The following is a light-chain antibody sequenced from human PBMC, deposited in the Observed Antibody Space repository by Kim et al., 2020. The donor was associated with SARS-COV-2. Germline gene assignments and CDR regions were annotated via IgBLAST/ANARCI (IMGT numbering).Light chain of an antibody. V-gene: IGKV1-27*01. CDR3: QKYNAAPWT. J-gene: IGKJ1*01. CDR2: AAS. CDR1: QDISNY. Sequence: ASCGDRVPITCRASQDISNYVVWYQQKPGKVPKVLIYAASALHSGVPSRFSGGGFGTDFTLTISSLQPEDVATYYCQKYNAAPWTFGQGTKVDIK.